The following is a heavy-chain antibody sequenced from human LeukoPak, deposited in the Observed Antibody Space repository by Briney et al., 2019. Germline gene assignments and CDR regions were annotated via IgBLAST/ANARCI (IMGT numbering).Heavy chain of an antibody. CDR3: AKMGGYCSSTSCFYYYYGMDV. Sequence: GGSLRLSCAASGFTFSSYAMSWVRQAPGKGLEWVSAISGSGGSTYYADSVKGRFTISRDNSKNTLYLQMNSLRAEDTAVYYCAKMGGYCSSTSCFYYYYGMDVWGQGTTVTVSS. D-gene: IGHD2-2*01. V-gene: IGHV3-23*01. J-gene: IGHJ6*02. CDR2: ISGSGGST. CDR1: GFTFSSYA.